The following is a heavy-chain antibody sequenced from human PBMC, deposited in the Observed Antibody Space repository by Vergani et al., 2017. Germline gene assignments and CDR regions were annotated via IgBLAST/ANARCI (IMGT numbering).Heavy chain of an antibody. D-gene: IGHD1-26*01. CDR1: GFTFTSYA. Sequence: EVRLLESGGGLVQPGGSLRLSCVGSGFTFTSYAMNWVRQAPGKGLEWVSGISGSGATSYYAESMKGRFAMSRDNYKNTVYVQMNNLKPEDTAVYYCAKGRMGADTRYYYMDVWGKGTTVTVSS. CDR2: ISGSGATS. CDR3: AKGRMGADTRYYYMDV. V-gene: IGHV3-23*01. J-gene: IGHJ6*03.